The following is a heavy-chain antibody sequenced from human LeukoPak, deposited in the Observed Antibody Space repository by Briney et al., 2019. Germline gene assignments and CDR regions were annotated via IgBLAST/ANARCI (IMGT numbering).Heavy chain of an antibody. CDR2: INPNSGGT. D-gene: IGHD3-22*01. CDR3: ARDRYYYDSSGSHWLDY. J-gene: IGHJ4*02. Sequence: ASVKVSCKASGYTFTGYYMHWLRQAPGQGLEWMGWINPNSGGTNSAQKFQDRVTLTRDTSISTAYVELSGLRSDDTAVYYCARDRYYYDSSGSHWLDYWGQGTLVTVSS. CDR1: GYTFTGYY. V-gene: IGHV1-2*02.